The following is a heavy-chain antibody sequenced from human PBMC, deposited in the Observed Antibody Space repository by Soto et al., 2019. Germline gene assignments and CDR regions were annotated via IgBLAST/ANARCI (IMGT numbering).Heavy chain of an antibody. Sequence: GGSLRLSCAASGFTFSDYYMSWIRQAPGKGLEWVSYISSSGSTIYYADSVKGRFTISRDNAKNSLYLQMNSLRAEDTAVYYCASDPFGSYYIGYYFDYWGQGTLVTVSS. D-gene: IGHD1-26*01. CDR2: ISSSGSTI. J-gene: IGHJ4*02. CDR1: GFTFSDYY. CDR3: ASDPFGSYYIGYYFDY. V-gene: IGHV3-11*01.